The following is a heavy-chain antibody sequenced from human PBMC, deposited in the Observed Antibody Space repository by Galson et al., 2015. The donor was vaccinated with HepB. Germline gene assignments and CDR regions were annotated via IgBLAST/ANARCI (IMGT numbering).Heavy chain of an antibody. CDR3: AREGPKKSRGGYNYPFDH. CDR1: GFTFSRYW. J-gene: IGHJ4*02. CDR2: INSDGSTT. V-gene: IGHV3-74*01. Sequence: SLRLSCAASGFTFSRYWMHWVRQAPGKGLVWVSRINSDGSTTTYADSVKGRFTISRDNAKNTLSLQMNSLRAEDTAVYYCAREGPKKSRGGYNYPFDHWGQGTLVTVSS. D-gene: IGHD5-24*01.